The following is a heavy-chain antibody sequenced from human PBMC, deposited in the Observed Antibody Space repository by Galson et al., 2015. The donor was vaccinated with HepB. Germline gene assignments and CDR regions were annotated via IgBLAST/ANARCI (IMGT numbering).Heavy chain of an antibody. V-gene: IGHV3-30-3*01. D-gene: IGHD3-10*01. CDR3: ARGGTYFASGSYFPFDP. CDR1: GFTFSNYD. J-gene: IGHJ5*02. CDR2: ITHHGIQK. Sequence: SLRLSCAASGFTFSNYDMHWVRLAPGKGLEWVALITHHGIQKYYADSVKGRFTISRDNSKNTLYVQMNSLRREDTAVYLCARGGTYFASGSYFPFDPWGQGTRVTVSS.